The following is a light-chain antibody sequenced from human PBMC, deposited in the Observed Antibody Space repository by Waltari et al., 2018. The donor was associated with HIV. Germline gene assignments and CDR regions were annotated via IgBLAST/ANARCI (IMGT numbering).Light chain of an antibody. V-gene: IGLV7-46*02. CDR1: PGFITRGQF. CDR2: ATD. Sequence: QAVVTQEPSLSVSPGETVTLTCTSLPGFITRGQFLYWFQIREGHDPRTVIYATDKSHAGTPGLFSWSIVGGKATLTLLVAQPEDEGDYYCLISYNCVRVFGGGTKLTV. CDR3: LISYNCVRV. J-gene: IGLJ2*01.